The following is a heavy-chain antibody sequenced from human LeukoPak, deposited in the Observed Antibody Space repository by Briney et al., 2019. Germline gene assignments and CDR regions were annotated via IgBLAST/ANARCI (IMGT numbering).Heavy chain of an antibody. CDR2: IYHSGST. J-gene: IGHJ4*02. CDR3: ARDLSIAARPFDY. Sequence: PSETLSLTCTVSGYSISSGYYWGWIRQPPGKGLEWIGTIYHSGSTYSNPSLKSRVTMSVDTSKNQFSLKLSSVTAADTAVYYCARDLSIAARPFDYWGQGTLVTVSS. CDR1: GYSISSGYY. D-gene: IGHD6-6*01. V-gene: IGHV4-38-2*02.